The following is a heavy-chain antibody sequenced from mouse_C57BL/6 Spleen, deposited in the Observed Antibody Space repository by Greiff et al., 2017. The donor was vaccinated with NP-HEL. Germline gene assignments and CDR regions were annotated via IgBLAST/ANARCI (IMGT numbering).Heavy chain of an antibody. J-gene: IGHJ2*01. CDR2: IDPSDSYT. CDR3: ARDYYGSRRYYFDY. CDR1: GYTFTSYW. D-gene: IGHD1-1*01. V-gene: IGHV1-50*01. Sequence: QVQLQQPGAELVKPGASVKLSCKASGYTFTSYWMQWVKQRPGQGLEWIGEIDPSDSYTNYNQKFKGKATLTVDTSSSTAYMQLSSLTSEDSAVYYCARDYYGSRRYYFDYWGQGTTLTVSS.